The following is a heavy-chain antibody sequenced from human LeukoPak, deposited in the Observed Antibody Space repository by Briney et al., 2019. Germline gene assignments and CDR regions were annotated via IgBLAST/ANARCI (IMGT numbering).Heavy chain of an antibody. CDR2: ISGGGRDT. CDR3: ARDFSYHDSGSYQD. D-gene: IGHD3-10*01. Sequence: GGSLRLSCAGSGFTFSSYAMTWVRQAPGKGLQWVSVISGGGRDTYYADSVKGRFTISRDNSKSTLYLQMNSLRAEDTATYYCARDFSYHDSGSYQDWGQGTLVTVSS. CDR1: GFTFSSYA. J-gene: IGHJ4*02. V-gene: IGHV3-23*01.